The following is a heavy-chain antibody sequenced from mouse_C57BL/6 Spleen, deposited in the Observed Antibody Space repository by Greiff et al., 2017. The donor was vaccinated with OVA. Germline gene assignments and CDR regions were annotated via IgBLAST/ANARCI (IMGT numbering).Heavy chain of an antibody. D-gene: IGHD2-5*01. V-gene: IGHV1-20*01. Sequence: EVQLQQSGPELVKPGDSVKISCKASGYSFTGYFMNWVMQSHGKSLEWIGRINPYNGDTFYNQKFKGKATLTVDKSSSTAHMELRSLTSEDSAVYYCARGDYSNPYYFDYWGQGTTLTVSS. CDR2: INPYNGDT. J-gene: IGHJ2*01. CDR3: ARGDYSNPYYFDY. CDR1: GYSFTGYF.